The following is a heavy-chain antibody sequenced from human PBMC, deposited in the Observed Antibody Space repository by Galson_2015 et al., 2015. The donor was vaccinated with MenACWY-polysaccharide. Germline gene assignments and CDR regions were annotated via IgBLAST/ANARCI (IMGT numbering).Heavy chain of an antibody. D-gene: IGHD3-10*01. CDR2: TYYRSKWYS. J-gene: IGHJ4*02. Sequence: CAISGDSVSSNSGSWHWVRQSPSRGLEWLGRTYYRSKWYSYYGASVKGRITINPDTSKNQFSLQLNSVTPEDTTVYYCARIHSGTSADGEYGGQGTRGTGAS. V-gene: IGHV6-1*01. CDR1: GDSVSSNSGS. CDR3: ARIHSGTSADGEY.